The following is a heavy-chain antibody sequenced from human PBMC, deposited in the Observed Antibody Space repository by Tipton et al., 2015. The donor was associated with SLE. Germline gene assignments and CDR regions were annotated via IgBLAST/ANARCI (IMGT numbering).Heavy chain of an antibody. CDR3: ARTVVPDVMGAFDI. CDR2: IHFSGLT. D-gene: IGHD2-2*01. V-gene: IGHV4-4*07. Sequence: TLSLTCTVSGASISSHYWNWIRQTPGKGLEWIGRIHFSGLTRYNPSLQSRLTMSLDTSQNQLSLKLSSMTAADTAVYYCARTVVPDVMGAFDIWGQGTMVTVSS. J-gene: IGHJ3*02. CDR1: GASISSHY.